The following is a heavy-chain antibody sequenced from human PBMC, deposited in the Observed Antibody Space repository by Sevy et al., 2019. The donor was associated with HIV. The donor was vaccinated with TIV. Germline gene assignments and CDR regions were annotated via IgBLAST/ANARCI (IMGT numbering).Heavy chain of an antibody. D-gene: IGHD2-15*01. Sequence: GGSLRLSCEASGFTFKNYGMHWVRQVPGKGLEWLTFIWYDGSNKYYADSVKGRFAISRDSPKNTLYLQMNSLRAEDTAVYYCATDRGGGRSRAGYSDYWGQGTLVTVSS. J-gene: IGHJ4*02. V-gene: IGHV3-30*02. CDR1: GFTFKNYG. CDR3: ATDRGGGRSRAGYSDY. CDR2: IWYDGSNK.